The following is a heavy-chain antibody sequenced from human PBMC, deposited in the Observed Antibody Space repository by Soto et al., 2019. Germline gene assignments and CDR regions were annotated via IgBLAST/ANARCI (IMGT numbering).Heavy chain of an antibody. CDR3: ARGDRYSGYVH. D-gene: IGHD5-12*01. J-gene: IGHJ4*02. CDR1: GGSISSYY. CDR2: IYYSGST. Sequence: QVQLQESGPGLVKPSETLSLTCTVSGGSISSYYWSWIRQPPGKGLEWIGYIYYSGSTNYNPSLKSRVTISVDTSKNQFSLKLSSVTAADTAVYYCARGDRYSGYVHWGQGTLVTVSS. V-gene: IGHV4-59*01.